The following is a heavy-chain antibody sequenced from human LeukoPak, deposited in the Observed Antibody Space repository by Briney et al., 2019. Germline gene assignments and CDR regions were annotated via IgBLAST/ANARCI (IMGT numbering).Heavy chain of an antibody. CDR3: ARGDLTGYYSWFHP. V-gene: IGHV1-18*01. D-gene: IGHD3-9*01. Sequence: ASVKASCKASGYTFTSYGISWVRQAPGQGLEWMGWISAYNGNTNYAQKLQGRVTMTTDTSTSTAYMELRSLRSDDTAVYYCARGDLTGYYSWFHPWGQGTLVTVSS. J-gene: IGHJ5*02. CDR2: ISAYNGNT. CDR1: GYTFTSYG.